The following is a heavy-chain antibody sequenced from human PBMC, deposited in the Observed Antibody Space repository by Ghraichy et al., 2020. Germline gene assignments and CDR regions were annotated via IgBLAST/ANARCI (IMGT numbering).Heavy chain of an antibody. D-gene: IGHD4-11*01. CDR3: AKGIMTTVTSSAFDY. CDR1: GFTFSSYA. CDR2: ISGSGGST. J-gene: IGHJ4*02. Sequence: GESLNISCAASGFTFSSYAMSWVRQAPGKGLEWVSAISGSGGSTYYADSVKGRFTISRDNSKNTLYLQMNSLRAEDTAVYYCAKGIMTTVTSSAFDYWGQGTLVTVSS. V-gene: IGHV3-23*01.